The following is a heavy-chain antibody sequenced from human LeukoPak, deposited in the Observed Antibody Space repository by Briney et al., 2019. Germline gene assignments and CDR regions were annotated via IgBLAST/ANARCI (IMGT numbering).Heavy chain of an antibody. J-gene: IGHJ5*02. CDR3: ARVAYYYDSSGYYFYNWFDP. Sequence: ASVKVSCKASGYTFTRYDINWVRQATGQGLEWMGWMNPNSGNTGYAQKFQGRVTMTRNTSISTAYMELSSLRSEDTAVYYCARVAYYYDSSGYYFYNWFDPWGQGTLVTVSS. CDR2: MNPNSGNT. D-gene: IGHD3-22*01. V-gene: IGHV1-8*01. CDR1: GYTFTRYD.